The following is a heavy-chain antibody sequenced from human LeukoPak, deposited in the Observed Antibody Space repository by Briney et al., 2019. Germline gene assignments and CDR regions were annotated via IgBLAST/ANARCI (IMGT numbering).Heavy chain of an antibody. CDR2: IYYSGST. V-gene: IGHV4-59*11. CDR1: GGSISSHY. CDR3: ASGYYYYYMDV. Sequence: SETLSLTCTVSGGSISSHYWSWIRQPPGEGLEWIGYIYYSGSTNYNPSLKSRVTISVDTSKNQFSLKLSSVTAADTAVYYCASGYYYYYMDVWGKGTTVTVSS. J-gene: IGHJ6*03.